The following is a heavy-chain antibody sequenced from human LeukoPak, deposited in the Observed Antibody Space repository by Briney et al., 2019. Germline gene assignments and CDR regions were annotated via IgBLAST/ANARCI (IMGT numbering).Heavy chain of an antibody. CDR2: IYYSGNT. CDR1: GGSLRGSSYF. V-gene: IGHV4-39*01. Sequence: PDTLSLTRAVSGGSLRGSSYFLGWIRQPPVKGPVWFGRIYYSGNTYYNPSLKPRVTISVDTSRNQFSLKLSSVTAADTAVYYCARLKEGIDYWGQGTLVTVSS. D-gene: IGHD3-10*01. CDR3: ARLKEGIDY. J-gene: IGHJ4*02.